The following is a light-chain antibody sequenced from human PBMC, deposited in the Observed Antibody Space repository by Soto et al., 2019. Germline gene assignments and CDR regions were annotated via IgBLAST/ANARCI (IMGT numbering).Light chain of an antibody. V-gene: IGLV2-14*01. Sequence: QSALTQPASVSGSPGQSITISCTGTSSDVCGYNYVSWYQQHPGKAPKLMIYDVSNRPSGDSNRFSGSKSGNTASLTISGLQAEDEADYYCSSYTSSSTVVFGGGTKVTVL. CDR2: DVS. CDR3: SSYTSSSTVV. CDR1: SSDVCGYNY. J-gene: IGLJ2*01.